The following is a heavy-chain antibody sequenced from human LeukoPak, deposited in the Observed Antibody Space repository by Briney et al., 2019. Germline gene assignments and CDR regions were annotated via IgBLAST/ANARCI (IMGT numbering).Heavy chain of an antibody. CDR1: GYSISSGYY. CDR3: ARQQVVPAASGWFDP. CDR2: IYHSGST. D-gene: IGHD2-2*01. J-gene: IGHJ5*02. V-gene: IGHV4-38-2*01. Sequence: SETLSLTCAVTGYSISSGYYWGWIRPPPGKGLEWIGSIYHSGSTYYNPSLKSRVTISVDTSKNQFSLKLSSVTAADTAVYYCARQQVVPAASGWFDPWGQGTLVTVSS.